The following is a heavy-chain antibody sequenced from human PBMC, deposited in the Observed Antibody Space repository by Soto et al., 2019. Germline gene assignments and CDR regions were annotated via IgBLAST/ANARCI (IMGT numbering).Heavy chain of an antibody. CDR2: ISGSGGST. Sequence: GGSLRLSCAASGFTFSSYAMSWVRQARGNGLEWVSAISGSGGSTYYADSVKGRFTISRDNSKNTLYLQMNSLRAEDTAVYYCAKGPNYDFWSGYTDYWRQGTLVTVSS. CDR1: GFTFSSYA. J-gene: IGHJ4*02. D-gene: IGHD3-3*01. CDR3: AKGPNYDFWSGYTDY. V-gene: IGHV3-23*01.